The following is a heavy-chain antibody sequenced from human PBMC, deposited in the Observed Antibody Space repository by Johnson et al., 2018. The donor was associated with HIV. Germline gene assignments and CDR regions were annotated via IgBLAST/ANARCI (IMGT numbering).Heavy chain of an antibody. CDR2: INWNGGST. CDR1: GFTFDDYD. V-gene: IGHV3-20*04. Sequence: MQLVESGGGVVRPGGSLRLSCAGSGFTFDDYDLSWVRQAPGKGLAWVSGINWNGGSTGYADSVKGRFNISRDNAKNSLFLQMNSLSAEDTALYYCARDQSSRQAFDIWGQGTMVTVSS. D-gene: IGHD6-6*01. J-gene: IGHJ3*02. CDR3: ARDQSSRQAFDI.